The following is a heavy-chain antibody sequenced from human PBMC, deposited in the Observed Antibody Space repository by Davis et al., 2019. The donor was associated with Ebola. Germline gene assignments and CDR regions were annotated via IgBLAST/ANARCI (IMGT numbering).Heavy chain of an antibody. J-gene: IGHJ4*02. D-gene: IGHD2-2*02. CDR1: GFTLSSYS. Sequence: GESLKISCAASGFTLSSYSMNWVRQAPGKGLEWVSSISSSSSYIYYADSVKGRFTISRDNAKNTLYLQMNSLRDEDTAVYYCAREKHCSSTSCYKAASGWWDYWGQGTLVTVSS. CDR2: ISSSSSYI. CDR3: AREKHCSSTSCYKAASGWWDY. V-gene: IGHV3-21*01.